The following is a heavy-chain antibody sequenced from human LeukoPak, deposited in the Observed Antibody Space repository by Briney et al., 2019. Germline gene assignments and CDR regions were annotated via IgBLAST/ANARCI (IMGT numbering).Heavy chain of an antibody. J-gene: IGHJ4*02. CDR1: GYRFTDYY. CDR2: INPNSGDT. D-gene: IGHD5-18*01. CDR3: VRDSLATAPWIQNIDGFNDD. V-gene: IGHV1-2*02. Sequence: GASVKVSCKTSGYRFTDYYINWVRQAPGQGLEWMGWINPNSGDTNYAQKFQGRVTMTRDTSISTTYMEVSRLRSDDTAVYYCVRDSLATAPWIQNIDGFNDDWGQGTLVTVSS.